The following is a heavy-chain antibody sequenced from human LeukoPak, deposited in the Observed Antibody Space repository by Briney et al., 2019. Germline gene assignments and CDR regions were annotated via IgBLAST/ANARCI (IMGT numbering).Heavy chain of an antibody. CDR3: ARVKYGSGSYSTSLDY. D-gene: IGHD3-10*01. J-gene: IGHJ4*02. CDR2: IYSGGTT. V-gene: IGHV3-53*01. Sequence: GGSLRLSCAAFGITVSSNYMSWVRQAPGKGLEWSSVIYSGGTTYYADSVKGRFTISRDNSKNTLYLQMNSLRAEDTAVYYCARVKYGSGSYSTSLDYWGQGTLVTVSS. CDR1: GITVSSNY.